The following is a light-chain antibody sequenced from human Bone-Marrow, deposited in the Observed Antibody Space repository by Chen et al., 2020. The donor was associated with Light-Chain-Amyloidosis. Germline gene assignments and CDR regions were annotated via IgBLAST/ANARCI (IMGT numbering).Light chain of an antibody. Sequence: SYVLTQPSSVSAAPGQTATTACGGNNIGSTSEHWYQQTPGQAPLLVVYDDSDRPSGIPERLSGSNSGNTATLTISRVEAGDEADYYCQVWDRSSDRPVFGGGTKLTVL. CDR1: NIGSTS. V-gene: IGLV3-21*02. J-gene: IGLJ3*02. CDR2: DDS. CDR3: QVWDRSSDRPV.